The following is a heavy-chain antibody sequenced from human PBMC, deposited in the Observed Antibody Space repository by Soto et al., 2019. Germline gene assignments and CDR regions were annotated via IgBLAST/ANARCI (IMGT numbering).Heavy chain of an antibody. D-gene: IGHD2-2*01. V-gene: IGHV4-39*01. J-gene: IGHJ5*02. Sequence: SETLCVRWSVAGGSLGGSGGCWGWISPPPGKGLEWIGSIYYSGSTYYNPSLKSRVTISVDTSKNQFSLKLSSVTAADTAVYYCARQVNPTRFIVVVPADNWFDPWGQGTLVTVSS. CDR2: IYYSGST. CDR1: GGSLGGSGGC. CDR3: ARQVNPTRFIVVVPADNWFDP.